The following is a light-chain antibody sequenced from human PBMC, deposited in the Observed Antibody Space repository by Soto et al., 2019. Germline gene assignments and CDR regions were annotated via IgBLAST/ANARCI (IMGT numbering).Light chain of an antibody. CDR3: SSYTSSSTRV. V-gene: IGLV2-14*01. Sequence: QSALTQPASVSGSPGQSITISCTGTSSDVGGYNSVSWYQQHPGKAPKLMIYDVSDRPSGVSNRFSGSKSGNTASLIISGLHAEDEADYYCSSYTSSSTRVFGTGTKLTVL. J-gene: IGLJ1*01. CDR1: SSDVGGYNS. CDR2: DVS.